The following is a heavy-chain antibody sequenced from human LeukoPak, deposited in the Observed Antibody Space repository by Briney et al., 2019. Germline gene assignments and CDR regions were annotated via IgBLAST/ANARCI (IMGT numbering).Heavy chain of an antibody. CDR3: ARLTFYGDYPVDY. V-gene: IGHV4-34*01. J-gene: IGHJ4*02. D-gene: IGHD4-17*01. CDR1: GGSFSGYY. Sequence: PSETLSLTCAVYGGSFSGYYWSWIRQPPGKGLEWIGEINHSRSTNYNPSLKSRVTISVDTSKNQFSLKLSSVTAADTAVYYCARLTFYGDYPVDYWGQGTLVTVSS. CDR2: INHSRST.